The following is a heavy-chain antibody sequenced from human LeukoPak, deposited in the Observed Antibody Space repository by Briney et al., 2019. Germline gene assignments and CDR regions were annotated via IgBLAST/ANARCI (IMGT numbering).Heavy chain of an antibody. CDR2: ISGSGGST. CDR1: GFTFSSYA. Sequence: PGGSLRLSCAASGFTFSSYAMSWVRQAPGKGLEWVSAISGSGGSTYYADSVKGRFTISRDNSKNTLYLQMNSLRAEDTAVYYCARGAYGSGSYYWYFDLWGRGTLVTVSS. V-gene: IGHV3-23*01. J-gene: IGHJ2*01. CDR3: ARGAYGSGSYYWYFDL. D-gene: IGHD3-10*01.